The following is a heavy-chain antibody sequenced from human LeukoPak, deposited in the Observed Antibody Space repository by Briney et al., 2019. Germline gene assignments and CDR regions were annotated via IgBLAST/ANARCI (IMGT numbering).Heavy chain of an antibody. CDR1: GFTFSSYS. Sequence: GGSLRLSCAASGFTFSSYSMNWVRQAPGKGLEWVSSISSSSSYIYYADSVKGRFTISRDNAKNSLYLQMNSLRAEDTAVYYCARDQRLYYDSSGYYYYAFDIWGQGTMVTVSS. CDR3: ARDQRLYYDSSGYYYYAFDI. J-gene: IGHJ3*02. V-gene: IGHV3-21*01. D-gene: IGHD3-22*01. CDR2: ISSSSSYI.